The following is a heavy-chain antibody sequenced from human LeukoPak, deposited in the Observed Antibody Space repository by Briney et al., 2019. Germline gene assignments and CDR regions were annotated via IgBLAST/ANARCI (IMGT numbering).Heavy chain of an antibody. CDR3: ATDGAGFDT. CDR1: GVTFNNYY. CDR2: INIGGTNT. V-gene: IGHV3-11*01. Sequence: GGSLRLSCAASGVTFNNYYRSWIRQAPGKGLEWLAYINIGGTNTQYADTVKGRFTISRDNAKKSLYLEMNNLRADDTAVYYCATDGAGFDTWGQGVLVTVSS. J-gene: IGHJ5*02.